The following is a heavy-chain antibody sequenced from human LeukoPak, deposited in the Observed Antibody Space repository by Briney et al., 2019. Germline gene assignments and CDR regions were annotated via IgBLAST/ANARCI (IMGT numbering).Heavy chain of an antibody. CDR3: ARSPKRGAFDI. V-gene: IGHV4-59*01. CDR1: GGSISSYY. J-gene: IGHJ3*02. Sequence: SSETLSLTCTVSGGSISSYYWSWIRQPPGKGLEWIGYIYYSGSTNYNPSLKSRVTILVDTSKNQFSLKLSSVTAADTAVYYCARSPKRGAFDIWGQGQWSPSLQ. CDR2: IYYSGST.